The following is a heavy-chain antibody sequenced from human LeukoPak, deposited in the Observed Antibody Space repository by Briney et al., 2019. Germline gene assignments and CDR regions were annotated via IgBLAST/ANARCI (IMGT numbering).Heavy chain of an antibody. CDR1: GFTLSTYN. V-gene: IGHV3-21*01. Sequence: GGSLRLSCAASGFTLSTYNMKWVRQAPRKGLEWVSSISSSSSYIDYADSVKGRFTISRDNAKNSLYLQMNSLRAEDTAVYYCARFLKTGYWAHYWYFDLWGRGTLITVSS. D-gene: IGHD3-9*01. CDR3: ARFLKTGYWAHYWYFDL. J-gene: IGHJ2*01. CDR2: ISSSSSYI.